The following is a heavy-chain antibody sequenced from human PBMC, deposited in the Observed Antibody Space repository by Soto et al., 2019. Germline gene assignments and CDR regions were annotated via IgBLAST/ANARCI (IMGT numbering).Heavy chain of an antibody. V-gene: IGHV3-23*01. J-gene: IGHJ4*02. Sequence: EVQLLESGGGLVQPGGSLRLSCAAAGFTFSSFAMNWVRQAPGKGLEWVSAISGSGGSTYHADSVKGRFTITRDNSKNTVALHMNRLRAEDTAVYYCARDQQYSYGYLGGGGSCDYWGQGTLVTVSS. D-gene: IGHD5-18*01. CDR2: ISGSGGST. CDR1: GFTFSSFA. CDR3: ARDQQYSYGYLGGGGSCDY.